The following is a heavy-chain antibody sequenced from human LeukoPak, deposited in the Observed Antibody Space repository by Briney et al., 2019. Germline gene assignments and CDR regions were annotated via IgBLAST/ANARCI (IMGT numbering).Heavy chain of an antibody. D-gene: IGHD3-9*01. CDR1: GFTFSSYW. CDR2: IKQVGSEK. J-gene: IGHJ4*02. CDR3: ARASSDYDILTGQYYFDY. V-gene: IGHV3-7*03. Sequence: PGGSLRLSCAASGFTFSSYWMSWVRQAPGKGLEWVANIKQVGSEKYYVDSVKGRFTISRDNAKNSLYLQMNSLRAEDTAVYYCARASSDYDILTGQYYFDYWGQGTLVTVSS.